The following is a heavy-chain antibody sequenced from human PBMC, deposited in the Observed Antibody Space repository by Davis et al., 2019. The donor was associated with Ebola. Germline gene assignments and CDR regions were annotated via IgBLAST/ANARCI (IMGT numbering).Heavy chain of an antibody. CDR2: ISAYNGNT. V-gene: IGHV1-18*01. J-gene: IGHJ3*02. D-gene: IGHD5-24*01. Sequence: ASVKVSCKASGYTFTSYDINWVRQATGQGLEWMGWISAYNGNTNYAQKLQGRVTMTTDTSTSTAYMELRSLRSDDTAAYYCARERGELEMATIGDIWGQGTMVTVSS. CDR3: ARERGELEMATIGDI. CDR1: GYTFTSYD.